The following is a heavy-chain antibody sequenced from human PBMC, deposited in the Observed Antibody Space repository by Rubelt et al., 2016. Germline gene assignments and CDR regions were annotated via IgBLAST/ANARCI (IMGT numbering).Heavy chain of an antibody. CDR3: ARQVRVLYYSDY. V-gene: IGHV4-59*08. Sequence: HVQLQESGPGLVKPSETLSLTCTVSGGSISGYYWSWIRQSPEKGLEWIGYIYYSGSTNYNPSLKSRVTISLDTSKHQFSLRLGSVTAADTAVYYGARQVRVLYYSDYWGQGTLVTVSS. CDR1: GGSISGYY. J-gene: IGHJ4*02. CDR2: IYYSGST.